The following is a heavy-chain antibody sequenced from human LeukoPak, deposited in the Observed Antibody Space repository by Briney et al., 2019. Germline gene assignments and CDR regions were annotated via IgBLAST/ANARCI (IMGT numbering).Heavy chain of an antibody. CDR2: IHHSGST. J-gene: IGHJ3*02. CDR1: GGSIGSYY. Sequence: SETLSLTCTVSGGSIGSYYWSWVRQPPGKGLEWIGYIHHSGSTNNNPSLKSRVTTSVDTSKNQFSLKLTSVTAADTAVYYYARDTYYYDSSDWHDVFDIWGQGTMVTVSS. CDR3: ARDTYYYDSSDWHDVFDI. D-gene: IGHD3-22*01. V-gene: IGHV4-59*01.